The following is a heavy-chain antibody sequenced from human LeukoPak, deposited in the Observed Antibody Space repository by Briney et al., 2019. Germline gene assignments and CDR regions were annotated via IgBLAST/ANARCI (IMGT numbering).Heavy chain of an antibody. D-gene: IGHD6-19*01. CDR1: GYTFTSYG. CDR3: ARDRAGSGWYADAFDM. J-gene: IGHJ3*02. CDR2: ISAYNGNT. V-gene: IGHV1-18*01. Sequence: ASVKVCCNASGYTFTSYGISWVRQAPGQGLEWMGWISAYNGNTNYAQKLQGRGTMTTDISTSTAYMELRSLRSDDTAVYYCARDRAGSGWYADAFDMWSQGTMLTVSS.